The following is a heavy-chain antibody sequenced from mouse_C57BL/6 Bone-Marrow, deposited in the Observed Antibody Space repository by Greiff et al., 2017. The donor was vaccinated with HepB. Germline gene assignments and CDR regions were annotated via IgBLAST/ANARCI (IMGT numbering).Heavy chain of an antibody. Sequence: QVQLQQPGAELVKPGASVKLSCKASGYTFTSYWMHWVKQRPGQGLEWIGMIHPNSGSTNYNEKFKSKATLTVDKSSSTAYMQLSSLTSEDSAVYYCARPEYSQRLYYAMDYWGQGTSVTVSS. V-gene: IGHV1-64*01. CDR1: GYTFTSYW. J-gene: IGHJ4*01. CDR2: IHPNSGST. CDR3: ARPEYSQRLYYAMDY. D-gene: IGHD2-12*01.